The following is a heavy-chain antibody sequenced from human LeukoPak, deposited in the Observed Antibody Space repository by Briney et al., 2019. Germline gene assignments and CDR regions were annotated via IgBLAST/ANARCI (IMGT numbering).Heavy chain of an antibody. J-gene: IGHJ4*02. Sequence: SETLSLTCTVSGGSISSYYWSWIRQPPGKGLEWIGYIYYSGSTNYNPSLKSRVTISVDTSKNQFSLKLSSVTAADTAVYYCARDLGRGYSSSWYDYWGQGTLVTVSS. V-gene: IGHV4-59*01. CDR3: ARDLGRGYSSSWYDY. CDR2: IYYSGST. D-gene: IGHD6-13*01. CDR1: GGSISSYY.